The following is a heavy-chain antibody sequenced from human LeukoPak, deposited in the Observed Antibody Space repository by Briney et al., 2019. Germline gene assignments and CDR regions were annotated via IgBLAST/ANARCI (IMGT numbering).Heavy chain of an antibody. CDR2: INASGGGT. D-gene: IGHD5-24*01. CDR1: GYTFTSYN. Sequence: GGSVKVSCKASGYTFTSYNMHWVRQAPGQGIEGMGMINASGGGTTYAQKFQGRVTMTTDTSTSTLYMEVSSLRSEDTAVYWCAREMATITGFDYRGQGTLVTVS. CDR3: AREMATITGFDY. V-gene: IGHV1-46*03. J-gene: IGHJ4*02.